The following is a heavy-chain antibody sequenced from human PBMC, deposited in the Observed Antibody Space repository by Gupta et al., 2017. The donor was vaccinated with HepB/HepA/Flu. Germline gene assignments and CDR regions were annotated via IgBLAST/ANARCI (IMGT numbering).Heavy chain of an antibody. J-gene: IGHJ4*02. D-gene: IGHD3-22*01. CDR2: IYYSGST. CDR3: ERHNTPSGDYDRRGYPTYYFDY. CDR1: GGSIRSSSYY. Sequence: LQLQESGPGLVKPSETLSLTCTVSGGSIRSSSYYWVWIRQPPGKGLEWIGSIYYSGSTYYNPSLKSRVTISGDTSKNQFSLKLSSGTDADTAVYYGERHNTPSGDYDRRGYPTYYFDYWGQGDLVTVSS. V-gene: IGHV4-39*01.